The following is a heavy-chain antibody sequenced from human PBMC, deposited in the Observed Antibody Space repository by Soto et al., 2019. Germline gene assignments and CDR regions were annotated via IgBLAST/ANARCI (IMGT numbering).Heavy chain of an antibody. CDR2: ISGSGDNS. CDR1: GFTFSSYV. CDR3: AKEMGDYYYSSGSWFDP. J-gene: IGHJ5*02. Sequence: EVQLLESGGGLVQPGGSLRLSCAASGFTFSSYVMSWVRQAPGKGLEWVSGISGSGDNSYYADSVKGRFTISRDNSKNSLFLQMNSLRAEDTALYFCAKEMGDYYYSSGSWFDPWGQGTLVTVSS. V-gene: IGHV3-23*01. D-gene: IGHD3-22*01.